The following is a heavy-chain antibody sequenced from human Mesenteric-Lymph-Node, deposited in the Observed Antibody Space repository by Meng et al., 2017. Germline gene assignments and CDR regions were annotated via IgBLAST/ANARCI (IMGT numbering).Heavy chain of an antibody. CDR1: GFTFSSYW. J-gene: IGHJ4*02. CDR2: IKQDGSEK. D-gene: IGHD4-11*01. Sequence: GESLKISCAASGFTFSSYWMSWVRQAPGKGLEWVANIKQDGSEKYYVDSVKGRFTISRDNAKNSLYLQMNSLRAEDTAVYYCARDLSNNDYTFGIDYWGQGTLVTVSS. CDR3: ARDLSNNDYTFGIDY. V-gene: IGHV3-7*01.